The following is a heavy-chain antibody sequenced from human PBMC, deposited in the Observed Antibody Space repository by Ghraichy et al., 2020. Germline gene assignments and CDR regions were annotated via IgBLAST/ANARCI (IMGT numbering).Heavy chain of an antibody. V-gene: IGHV6-1*01. CDR3: ARVTMVRGVSDYFDY. Sequence: SQNLSLTCAISGDSVSSNSAAWNWIRQSPSRGLEWLGRTYYRSKWYNDYAVSVKSRITINPDTSKNQFSLQLNSVTPEDTAVYYCARVTMVRGVSDYFDYWGQGTLVTVSS. CDR2: TYYRSKWYN. CDR1: GDSVSSNSAA. J-gene: IGHJ4*02. D-gene: IGHD3-10*01.